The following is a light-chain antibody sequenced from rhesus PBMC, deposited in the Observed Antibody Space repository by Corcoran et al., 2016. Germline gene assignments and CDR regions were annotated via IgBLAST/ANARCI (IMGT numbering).Light chain of an antibody. J-gene: IGKJ2*01. V-gene: IGKV1-22*01. CDR3: LEYSRSPYR. CDR1: KGISSW. CDR2: KAS. Sequence: DIQMTQSPSSLSASVGDKVTITCRASKGISSWLAWYQQKPGKAPKLLTYKASKLQSGGPSRFSGSGSGTDFTLTISSLQPEDFATYYCLEYSRSPYRFGQGTKVGIK.